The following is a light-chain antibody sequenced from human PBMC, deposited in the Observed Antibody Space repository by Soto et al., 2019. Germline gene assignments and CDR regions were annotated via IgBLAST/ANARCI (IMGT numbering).Light chain of an antibody. CDR1: SSDVGSYNL. J-gene: IGLJ3*02. CDR3: CSYAGSSTWV. V-gene: IGLV2-23*01. Sequence: QSALTQPASVSGSPGQSITISCTGTSSDVGSYNLVSWYQQQPGKAPKLMIYEGSKRPSGVSNRFSGSKSGSTASLTISGLQAEDEADYYCCSYAGSSTWVFGGGTKLTVL. CDR2: EGS.